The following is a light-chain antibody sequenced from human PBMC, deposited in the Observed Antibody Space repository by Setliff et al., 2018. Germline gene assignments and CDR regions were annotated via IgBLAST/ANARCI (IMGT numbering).Light chain of an antibody. CDR3: SSNTNSDTLFV. CDR2: DVS. J-gene: IGLJ3*02. V-gene: IGLV2-14*03. Sequence: QSVLTQPASVSGSPGQSITISCTGTSNDIGHSHYVSWYQQHPGKVPQLIIYDVSIRPSGVSDRFSAHKSGNTASLSISGLQAEDEADYYCSSNTNSDTLFVFGGGTKVTVL. CDR1: SNDIGHSHY.